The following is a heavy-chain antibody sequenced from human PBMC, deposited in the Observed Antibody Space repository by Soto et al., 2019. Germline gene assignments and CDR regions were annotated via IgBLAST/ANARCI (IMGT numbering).Heavy chain of an antibody. CDR3: ARHGRGIAARYYYYYMDV. J-gene: IGHJ6*03. Sequence: SETLSLTCTVSGGSISSGSYYWGWIRQPPGKGLEWIGTIYYSGSTYYNPSLKSRVTISVDTSKNQFSLKLSSVTAADTAVYYCARHGRGIAARYYYYYMDVWGKGTTVTVSS. V-gene: IGHV4-39*01. D-gene: IGHD6-6*01. CDR2: IYYSGST. CDR1: GGSISSGSYY.